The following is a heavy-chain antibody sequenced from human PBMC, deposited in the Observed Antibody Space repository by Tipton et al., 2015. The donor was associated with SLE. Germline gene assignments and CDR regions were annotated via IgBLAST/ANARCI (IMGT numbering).Heavy chain of an antibody. CDR2: INPSGDST. V-gene: IGHV1-46*01. CDR3: ARGGGGLQY. J-gene: IGHJ4*02. D-gene: IGHD3-16*01. CDR1: GYTFTNYY. Sequence: QVQLVQSGAEVKKPGASVKVSCKASGYTFTNYYIHWVRQAPGQGLEWMGMINPSGDSTNYAQKFQGRVTMTSDTSTSTVHMELSSLRSGDTAVYYCARGGGGLQYWGQGTLVTVSA.